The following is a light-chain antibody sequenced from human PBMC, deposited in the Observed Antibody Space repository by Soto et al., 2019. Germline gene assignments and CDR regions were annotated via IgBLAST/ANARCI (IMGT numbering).Light chain of an antibody. CDR1: QYINTR. CDR3: HQRQSWPRT. CDR2: QTS. J-gene: IGKJ1*01. V-gene: IGKV3-11*01. Sequence: EIVLTQSPATLSSFPGDRVTLSCRARQYINTRLAWYQHRPGQAPRLLIYQTSLRAAGIPARFSASGSGTDVTLTISDVQPEDFALYYCHQRQSWPRTFGQGTKVDI.